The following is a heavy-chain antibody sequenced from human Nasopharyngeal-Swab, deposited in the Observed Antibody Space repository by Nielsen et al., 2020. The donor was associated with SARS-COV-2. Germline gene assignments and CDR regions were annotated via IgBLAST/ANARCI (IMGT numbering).Heavy chain of an antibody. Sequence: SETLSLTCTVYGVSISSQYWSWIRQPTGKGLEWIGYISHNSSPNYNPSLTSRVTLSVDTSMNQFSLELRSVTAADTAVYYCARGLSGIVPSPILGLGPYYYYYYMDVWGKGTTVTVSS. J-gene: IGHJ6*03. CDR1: GVSISSQY. CDR2: ISHNSSP. CDR3: ARGLSGIVPSPILGLGPYYYYYYMDV. V-gene: IGHV4-59*11. D-gene: IGHD2-2*01.